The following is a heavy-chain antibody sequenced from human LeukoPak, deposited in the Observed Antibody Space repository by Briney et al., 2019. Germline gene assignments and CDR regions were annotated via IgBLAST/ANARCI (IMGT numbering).Heavy chain of an antibody. V-gene: IGHV3-30*02. D-gene: IGHD2-8*01. CDR2: IRYDGSSK. CDR3: AKGSRGGVDY. J-gene: IGHJ4*02. Sequence: GGSLRLSCAASGFTFSSYGMHWVRQAPGKGLEWVAFIRYDGSSKYYADSVKGRFTISRDNSKNTLYLQMNSLRAEDTAVYYCAKGSRGGVDYWGQGTLVTVSS. CDR1: GFTFSSYG.